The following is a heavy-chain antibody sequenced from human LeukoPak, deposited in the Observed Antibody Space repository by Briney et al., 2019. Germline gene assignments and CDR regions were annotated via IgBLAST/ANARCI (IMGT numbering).Heavy chain of an antibody. CDR1: GFTFTIYV. D-gene: IGHD3-3*01. CDR3: ARRTWEWGFFDY. J-gene: IGHJ4*02. CDR2: MRGSDDAT. V-gene: IGHV3-23*01. Sequence: SGRCLRPACAAAGFTFTIYVMSCVRQAPGKGLEWVSTMRGSDDATYYADSVKGRFTISRDNSKNTLYLQMNSLRADDTALYYCARRTWEWGFFDYWGQGTLVTVSS.